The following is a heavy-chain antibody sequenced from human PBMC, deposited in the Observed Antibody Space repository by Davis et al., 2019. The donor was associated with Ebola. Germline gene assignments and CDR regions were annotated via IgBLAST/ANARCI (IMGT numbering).Heavy chain of an antibody. V-gene: IGHV3-33*01. J-gene: IGHJ4*02. CDR1: GLNFSNYG. Sequence: GESLKISCAASGLNFSNYGMHWVRQAPGKGLEWVAVIWYDGSNKNYAESVKGRFTISRDNSKNTLYLQMNSLRAEDTAVYYCAREFGRSGWSTPDYWGQGTLVTVSS. D-gene: IGHD6-19*01. CDR3: AREFGRSGWSTPDY. CDR2: IWYDGSNK.